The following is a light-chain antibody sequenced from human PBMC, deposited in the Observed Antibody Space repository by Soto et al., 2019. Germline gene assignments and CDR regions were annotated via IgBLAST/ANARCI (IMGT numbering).Light chain of an antibody. CDR2: GAS. CDR3: QQRSKWTPT. CDR1: QSVTNND. J-gene: IGKJ5*01. Sequence: EIAVTHAPNTLYASPVDIATLSFRASQSVTNNDLAWYQQKPGQAPRLPIYGASNRATGIPDRFSGSGSGTDFTLTISRLEPEDFAVYYCQQRSKWTPTFGQGTRLEIK. V-gene: IGKV3D-20*02.